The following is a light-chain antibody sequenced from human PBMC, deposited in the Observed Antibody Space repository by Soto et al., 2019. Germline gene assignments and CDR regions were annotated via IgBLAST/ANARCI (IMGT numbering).Light chain of an antibody. V-gene: IGLV2-14*01. J-gene: IGLJ1*01. CDR3: TSFTSTSSLYV. CDR2: EVT. Sequence: QSALTQPASVSGSLGQSITISCTGTGSDIAGYNYISWYQQLPGKAPKLMIYEVTIRPSGISNHFSGSKSGNTASLTISGLQAEDEADYYCTSFTSTSSLYVFGTGTKVTVL. CDR1: GSDIAGYNY.